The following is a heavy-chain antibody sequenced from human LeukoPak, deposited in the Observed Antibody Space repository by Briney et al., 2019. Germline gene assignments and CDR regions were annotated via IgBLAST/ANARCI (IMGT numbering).Heavy chain of an antibody. D-gene: IGHD3-10*01. CDR3: ARGGGYYYGSGSSGHYDAFDI. J-gene: IGHJ3*02. Sequence: GGSLRLACAASGFTVITNYISWVRQAPGKGLEWVSVIYSGGSTYYADSVKGRFTISRHNSKNTLYLQMNGLRPEDTAVYYCARGGGYYYGSGSSGHYDAFDIWGQGTMVTVSS. CDR2: IYSGGST. V-gene: IGHV3-53*04. CDR1: GFTVITNY.